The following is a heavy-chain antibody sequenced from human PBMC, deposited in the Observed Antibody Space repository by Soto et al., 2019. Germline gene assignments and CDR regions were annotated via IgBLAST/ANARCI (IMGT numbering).Heavy chain of an antibody. Sequence: QMQLVQSGPEGKKPGTSVKVSCKASGFTFTSSAVQWVRQARGQRLESIGWIVVGSGNTNYAQKFQERVTITRDMSTSTAYMELSRLRSEATAVYYCSAAGGHWKISYYGMDVWGQGTTVTVSS. CDR2: IVVGSGNT. J-gene: IGHJ6*02. V-gene: IGHV1-58*01. CDR3: SAAGGHWKISYYGMDV. CDR1: GFTFTSSA. D-gene: IGHD1-1*01.